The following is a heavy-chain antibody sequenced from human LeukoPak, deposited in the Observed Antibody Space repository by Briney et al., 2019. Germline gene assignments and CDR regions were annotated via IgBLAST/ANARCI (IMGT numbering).Heavy chain of an antibody. CDR2: IYYSGST. D-gene: IGHD3-22*01. J-gene: IGHJ4*02. Sequence: SGTLSLTCGVSGGSISSYYWSWIRQPPGKGLEWIGYIYYSGSTNYNPSLKSRVTISVDKSKKYFSLKLRSVTAADTAVYYCARVDDTSGIDYWGQGTLVTVSS. CDR3: ARVDDTSGIDY. V-gene: IGHV4-59*01. CDR1: GGSISSYY.